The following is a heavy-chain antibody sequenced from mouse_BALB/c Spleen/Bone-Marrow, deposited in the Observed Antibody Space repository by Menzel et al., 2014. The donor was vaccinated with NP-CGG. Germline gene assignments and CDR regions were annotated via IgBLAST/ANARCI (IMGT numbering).Heavy chain of an antibody. CDR1: GFTLSSYS. D-gene: IGHD3-1*01. Sequence: EVKLMESGGGLVQPGGSLKLSCAASGFTLSSYSMSWVRQTPEKRLEWVAYISNGGGSTYYPDTVKGRFTISRDNAKNTLYLQMSSLKSEDTAMYYCARQLGLRVDYWGQGSSVTVSS. J-gene: IGHJ4*01. V-gene: IGHV5-12-2*01. CDR3: ARQLGLRVDY. CDR2: ISNGGGST.